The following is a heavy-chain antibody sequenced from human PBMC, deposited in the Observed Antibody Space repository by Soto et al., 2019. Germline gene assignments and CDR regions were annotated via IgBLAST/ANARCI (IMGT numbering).Heavy chain of an antibody. CDR2: IYYSGST. J-gene: IGHJ5*02. Sequence: PSETLSLTCTVSGGSVSSGSYYWSWIRQPPGKGLEWIGYIYYSGSTNYNPSLKSRVTISVDTSKNQFSLKLSSVTAADTAVYYCARLGLQYWFEPWGQGTLVTVSS. V-gene: IGHV4-61*01. CDR1: GGSVSSGSYY. CDR3: ARLGLQYWFEP. D-gene: IGHD2-15*01.